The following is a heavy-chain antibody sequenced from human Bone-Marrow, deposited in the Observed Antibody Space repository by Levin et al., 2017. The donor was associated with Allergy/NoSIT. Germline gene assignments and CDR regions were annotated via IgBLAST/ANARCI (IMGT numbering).Heavy chain of an antibody. CDR2: IYYSVTT. CDR1: GGSISSYY. D-gene: IGHD1-26*01. CDR3: ARDREGATGGVFDY. Sequence: SETLSLTCTVSGGSISSYYWSWIRQPPGRGLEWIGYIYYSVTTNYNPSLKSRVTMSVDTSKNQFSLKLSSVTAADTAVYYCARDREGATGGVFDYWGQGMLVTVSS. V-gene: IGHV4-59*01. J-gene: IGHJ4*02.